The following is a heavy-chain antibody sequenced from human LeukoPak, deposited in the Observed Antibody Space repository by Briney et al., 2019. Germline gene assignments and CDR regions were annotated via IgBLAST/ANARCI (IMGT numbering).Heavy chain of an antibody. J-gene: IGHJ4*02. CDR1: GYSFSTYW. D-gene: IGHD2-21*01. CDR3: ARHYSNDHTLFDF. CDR2: IRPSDSEP. Sequence: GESLRISCKVSGYSFSTYWITWVRQMPGGALEWMGRIRPSDSEPNYSPSFQGHVTTSADRSINTVYLQWSSLRASDTAIYFCARHYSNDHTLFDFWGQGALVTVST. V-gene: IGHV5-10-1*01.